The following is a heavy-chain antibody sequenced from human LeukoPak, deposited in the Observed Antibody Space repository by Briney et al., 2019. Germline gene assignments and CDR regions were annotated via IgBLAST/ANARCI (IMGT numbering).Heavy chain of an antibody. CDR2: FDPEDGET. Sequence: GSVNVSCKVSGYTLPELSMHRVRQPPGTGLEWMGGFDPEDGETIYAQKFQGRVTMTEDTSTDTAYMELSSLRSEDTAVYYCATGERVYAFDIWGQGTMVTVSS. D-gene: IGHD2/OR15-2a*01. V-gene: IGHV1-24*01. J-gene: IGHJ3*02. CDR1: GYTLPELS. CDR3: ATGERVYAFDI.